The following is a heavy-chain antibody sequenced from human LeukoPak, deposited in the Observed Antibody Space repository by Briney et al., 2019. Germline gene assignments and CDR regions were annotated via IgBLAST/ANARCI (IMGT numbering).Heavy chain of an antibody. V-gene: IGHV4-34*01. CDR1: GGSFSGYY. CDR2: INHSGST. D-gene: IGHD3-16*02. Sequence: SETLSLTCAVYGGSFSGYYWSWIRQPPGKGLEWIGEINHSGSTNYNPSLKSRVTISVDTSKNQFSLKLSSVTAADTAVYYCARETRLPVWGSYRYTSIDYRGQGTLATVSS. J-gene: IGHJ4*02. CDR3: ARETRLPVWGSYRYTSIDY.